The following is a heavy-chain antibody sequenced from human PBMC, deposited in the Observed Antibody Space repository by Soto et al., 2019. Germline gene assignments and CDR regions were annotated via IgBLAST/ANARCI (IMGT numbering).Heavy chain of an antibody. CDR1: GYTFTSYY. D-gene: IGHD5-18*01. CDR3: ARHDTALRPDAFDI. Sequence: GASVKVSCKASGYTFTSYYMYWVRQAPGQGLEWMGIINPSGGSTSYAQKFQGRVTMTRDTSTSTVYMELSSLRSEDTVMYYCARHDTALRPDAFDIWGQGTMVTVSS. J-gene: IGHJ3*02. CDR2: INPSGGST. V-gene: IGHV1-46*01.